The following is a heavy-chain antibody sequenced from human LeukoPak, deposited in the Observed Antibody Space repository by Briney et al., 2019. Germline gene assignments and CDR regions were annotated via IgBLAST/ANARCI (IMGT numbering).Heavy chain of an antibody. CDR3: ARDCAFSDYLSDY. CDR2: ISTSSTYI. V-gene: IGHV3-21*01. D-gene: IGHD5-12*01. Sequence: GGSLRLSCTGSGFIFSNYGMNWVRQAPGKGLEWVSSISTSSTYIYYADSVKGRFTTSRDNAKNSLYLQMNSLRAEDTAVYYCARDCAFSDYLSDYWGQGNLVTVSS. CDR1: GFIFSNYG. J-gene: IGHJ4*02.